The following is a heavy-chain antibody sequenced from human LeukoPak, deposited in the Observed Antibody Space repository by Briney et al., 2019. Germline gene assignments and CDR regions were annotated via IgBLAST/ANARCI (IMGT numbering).Heavy chain of an antibody. CDR1: GYTFTNYG. D-gene: IGHD3-16*01. CDR2: ISGYNANT. J-gene: IGHJ4*02. V-gene: IGHV1-18*01. CDR3: ARGSHRLYDYVWGTYENKDY. Sequence: GASVKVSCKASGYTFTNYGISWVRQAPGQGLEWMGWISGYNANTNYVQKFQGRVTMTTDTSTHTAYMELRSLRSDDTAVYYCARGSHRLYDYVWGTYENKDYWGQGTLVTVSS.